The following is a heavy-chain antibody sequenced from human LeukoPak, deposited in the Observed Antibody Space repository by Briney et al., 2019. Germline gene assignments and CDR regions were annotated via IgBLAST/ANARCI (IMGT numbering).Heavy chain of an antibody. CDR3: ARQNRGYLGAFEI. CDR1: GGSIISYY. CDR2: IYYTGST. D-gene: IGHD6-13*01. J-gene: IGHJ3*02. Sequence: PSETLSLTCTVSGGSIISYYWSWIRQPPGKGLEWIGYIYYTGSTDYNPSFKSRGTISIDTSKNQFSLRLSSVTAADTAVYYCARQNRGYLGAFEIWGQGTLVTVSS. V-gene: IGHV4-59*01.